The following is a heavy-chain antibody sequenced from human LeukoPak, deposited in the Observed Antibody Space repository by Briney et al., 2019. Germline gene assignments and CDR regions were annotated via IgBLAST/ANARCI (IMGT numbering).Heavy chain of an antibody. Sequence: SVKVSCKASGGTFSSYAISWVRQAPGQGLEWMGGIIPIFGTANYAQKFQGRVTITADESTSTAYMELSSLRSEDTAVYYCARSGRGIAAAAFDYWGQGTLVTVSS. CDR2: IIPIFGTA. CDR3: ARSGRGIAAAAFDY. CDR1: GGTFSSYA. V-gene: IGHV1-69*13. J-gene: IGHJ4*02. D-gene: IGHD6-13*01.